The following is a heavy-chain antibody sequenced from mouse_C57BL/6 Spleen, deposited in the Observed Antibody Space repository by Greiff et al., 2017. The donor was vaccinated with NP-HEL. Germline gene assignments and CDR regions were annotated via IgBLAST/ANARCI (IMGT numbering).Heavy chain of an antibody. J-gene: IGHJ2*01. CDR2: INPNNGGT. D-gene: IGHD2-5*01. V-gene: IGHV1-26*01. CDR1: GYTFTDYY. Sequence: VQLQQSGPELVKPGASVKISCKASGYTFTDYYMNWVKQSHGKSLEWIGDINPNNGGTSYNQKFKGKATLTVDKSSSTAYMELRSLTSEDSAVYYCARSLYYSNYENYWGQGTTLTVSS. CDR3: ARSLYYSNYENY.